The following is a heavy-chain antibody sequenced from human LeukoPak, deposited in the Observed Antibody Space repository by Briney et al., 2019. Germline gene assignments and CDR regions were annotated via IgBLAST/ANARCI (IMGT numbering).Heavy chain of an antibody. CDR2: ISSSSYI. V-gene: IGHV3-21*01. CDR1: GFTFSSYS. D-gene: IGHD6-13*01. Sequence: PGGSLRLSCAASGFTFSSYSMNWVRQAPGKGLEWVSSISSSSYIYYADSVKGRFTISRDNAKNSLYLQMNSLRAEDTAVYYCARDPRIAAAGYFDYWGQGTLVTVSS. CDR3: ARDPRIAAAGYFDY. J-gene: IGHJ4*02.